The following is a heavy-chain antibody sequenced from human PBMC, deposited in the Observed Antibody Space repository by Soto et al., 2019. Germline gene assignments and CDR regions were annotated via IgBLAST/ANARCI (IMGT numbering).Heavy chain of an antibody. Sequence: PSETLSLTCTVSGGSISCGDYYWSWIRQPPGKGLEWIGYIYYSGSTYYNPSLKSRVTISVDTSKNQFSLRLSSVTAADTAVYYCARERPDGCRLDPWGQGTLVTVSS. D-gene: IGHD6-19*01. CDR1: GGSISCGDYY. J-gene: IGHJ5*02. CDR2: IYYSGST. CDR3: ARERPDGCRLDP. V-gene: IGHV4-30-4*01.